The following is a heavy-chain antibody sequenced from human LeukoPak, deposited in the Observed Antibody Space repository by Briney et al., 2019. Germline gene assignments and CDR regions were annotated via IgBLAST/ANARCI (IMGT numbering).Heavy chain of an antibody. CDR2: ISGSGGST. D-gene: IGHD3-22*01. CDR3: AKTGVANYYDSSGYYVY. Sequence: GGSLRLSCAASGFTFSSYAMSWVRQAPGKGLEWVSAISGSGGSTYYADSVKGRFTISRDNSKNTLYLQMNSLRAEDTAVYYCAKTGVANYYDSSGYYVYWGQGTLVTVSS. V-gene: IGHV3-23*01. CDR1: GFTFSSYA. J-gene: IGHJ4*02.